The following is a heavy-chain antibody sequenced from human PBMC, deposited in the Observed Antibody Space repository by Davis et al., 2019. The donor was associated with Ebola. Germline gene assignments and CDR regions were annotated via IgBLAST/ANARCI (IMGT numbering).Heavy chain of an antibody. J-gene: IGHJ6*02. D-gene: IGHD2-2*01. CDR3: ARGQRVGYCSSTSCYSLYYYYGMDV. V-gene: IGHV4-34*01. Sequence: PSETLSLTCAVYGGSFSGYYWSWIRQPPGKGLEWIGEINHSGSTNYNPSLKSRVTISVDTSKNQFSLKLSSVTAADTAVYYCARGQRVGYCSSTSCYSLYYYYGMDVWGQGTTVTVSS. CDR2: INHSGST. CDR1: GGSFSGYY.